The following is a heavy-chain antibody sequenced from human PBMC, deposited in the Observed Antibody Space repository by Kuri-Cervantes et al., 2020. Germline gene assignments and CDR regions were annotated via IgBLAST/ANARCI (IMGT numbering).Heavy chain of an antibody. CDR3: AKSGYSYAGWGFDY. D-gene: IGHD5-18*01. Sequence: LSLTCAASGFTFDDHAMHWVRQAPGKGLEWVSGISWNSGSIGYADSVKGRFTISRDNAKNSLHLQMNSLRAEDTALYYCAKSGYSYAGWGFDYWGQGTLVTVSS. J-gene: IGHJ4*02. V-gene: IGHV3-9*01. CDR1: GFTFDDHA. CDR2: ISWNSGSI.